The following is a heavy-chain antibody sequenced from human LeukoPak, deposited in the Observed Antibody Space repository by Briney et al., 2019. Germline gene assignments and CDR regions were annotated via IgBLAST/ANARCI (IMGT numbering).Heavy chain of an antibody. D-gene: IGHD6-13*01. CDR1: GFTFSSYS. Sequence: PGGSLRLSCAASGFTFSSYSMNWVRQAPGKGLEWVSSISSSSSYIYYADLVKGRFTISRDNAKNSLYLQMNSLRAEDTAVYYCARDLSSSWGIDYWGQGTLVTVSS. V-gene: IGHV3-21*01. CDR2: ISSSSSYI. J-gene: IGHJ4*02. CDR3: ARDLSSSWGIDY.